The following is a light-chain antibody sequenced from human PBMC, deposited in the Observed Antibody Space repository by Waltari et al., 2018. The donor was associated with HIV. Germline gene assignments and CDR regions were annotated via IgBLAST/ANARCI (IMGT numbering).Light chain of an antibody. V-gene: IGLV9-49*01. J-gene: IGLJ1*01. CDR2: VGTGGIVG. CDR1: SGYSNYQ. Sequence: QPVLTQPPSASASLGASVTLTCTLSSGYSNYQVDWYQQRPGTGPRFVMRVGTGGIVGSKGDVVPDRFSVLGSGLNRYLTIKNIQEEDESDYHCGAGHGSGSKFVYVFGTGTKVTVL. CDR3: GAGHGSGSKFVYV.